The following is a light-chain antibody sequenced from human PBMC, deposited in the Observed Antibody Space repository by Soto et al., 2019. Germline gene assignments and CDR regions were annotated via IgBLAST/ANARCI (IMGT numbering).Light chain of an antibody. J-gene: IGLJ1*01. CDR1: SSDVGSYNL. Sequence: QSVLTQAASVSGSPGQSITISCTGTSSDVGSYNLVSWYQQHPGKAPKLMIYEVTKRPSGVSDRFSGSKSGNTASLTISGLQAEDEADYYCCSYASSSTYVFGTGTRSPS. CDR2: EVT. CDR3: CSYASSSTYV. V-gene: IGLV2-23*02.